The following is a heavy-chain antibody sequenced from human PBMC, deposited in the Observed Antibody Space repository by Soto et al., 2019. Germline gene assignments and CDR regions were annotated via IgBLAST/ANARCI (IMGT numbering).Heavy chain of an antibody. V-gene: IGHV1-69*10. CDR3: AGGDGYKEGDAFDI. D-gene: IGHD5-12*01. CDR2: IIPILGIA. CDR1: GGTFSSYA. J-gene: IGHJ3*02. Sequence: VKVSCKASGGTFSSYAISWVRQAPGQGLEWMGGIIPILGIANYAQKFQGRVTITADKSTSTAYMELSSLRSEDTAVYYCAGGDGYKEGDAFDIWGQGTMVTVSS.